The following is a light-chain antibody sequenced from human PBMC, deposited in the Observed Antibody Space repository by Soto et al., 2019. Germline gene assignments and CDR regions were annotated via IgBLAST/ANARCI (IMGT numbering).Light chain of an antibody. Sequence: QSVLTQPASVSGSPGQSITISCTGSSSDVGGHNHVSWYQQHPGKAPKLIIYEVGNRRSGVSNRFSGSKSGNTASLTISGFQAEDEADYYCNSYTSSSTHVFGTGTKLTVL. CDR3: NSYTSSSTHV. CDR1: SSDVGGHNH. V-gene: IGLV2-14*01. CDR2: EVG. J-gene: IGLJ1*01.